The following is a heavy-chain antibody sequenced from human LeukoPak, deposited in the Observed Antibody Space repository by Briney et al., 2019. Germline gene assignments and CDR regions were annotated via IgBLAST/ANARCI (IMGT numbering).Heavy chain of an antibody. D-gene: IGHD4-17*01. J-gene: IGHJ5*02. CDR2: IYYSGST. CDR1: GVSISSGGYY. Sequence: PSETLSLTCTVSGVSISSGGYYWSWIRQHPGKGLEWIGYIYYSGSTYYNPSLKSRVTISVDTSKNQFSLKLSSVTAAGTAVYYCARASGDYAKYNWFDPWGQGTLVTVSS. CDR3: ARASGDYAKYNWFDP. V-gene: IGHV4-31*03.